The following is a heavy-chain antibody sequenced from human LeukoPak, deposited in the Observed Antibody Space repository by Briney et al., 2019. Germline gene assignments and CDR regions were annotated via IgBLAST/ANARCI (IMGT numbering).Heavy chain of an antibody. CDR2: IYTSGST. CDR1: GGSISSDY. Sequence: SETLSLTCTVSGGSISSDYWSWIRQPPGKGLEGMGYIYTSGSTNYNPSLKSRVTISVDTSKTQFSLKLSSVTAADTAVYYCARRHSRSWPVGNNWFDPWGQGTLVTVSS. D-gene: IGHD6-13*01. J-gene: IGHJ5*02. CDR3: ARRHSRSWPVGNNWFDP. V-gene: IGHV4-4*09.